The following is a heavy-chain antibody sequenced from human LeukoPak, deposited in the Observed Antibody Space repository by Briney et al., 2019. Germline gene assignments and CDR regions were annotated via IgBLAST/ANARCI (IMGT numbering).Heavy chain of an antibody. D-gene: IGHD3-16*02. CDR3: VKDPAYDYVWGSYRPDPHFDY. CDR2: ISTSGDIT. Sequence: GGSLRPSCSASGFTFRSYSMHWVRQAPGKGLQYVSGISTSGDITYCADSVKGRLTISRDNSKNTLYLQMSSLSTEDTAVYYCVKDPAYDYVWGSYRPDPHFDYWGQGTRVTVSS. J-gene: IGHJ4*02. CDR1: GFTFRSYS. V-gene: IGHV3-64D*06.